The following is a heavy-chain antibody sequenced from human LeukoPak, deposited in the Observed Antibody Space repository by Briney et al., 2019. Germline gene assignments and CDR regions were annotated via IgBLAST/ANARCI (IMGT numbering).Heavy chain of an antibody. V-gene: IGHV1-2*02. Sequence: ASVKPSCKVSGYTFTGYYMHGVRPAPGQGVEWRGWINPNSGGTNYAQKFQGRVTMTRDTTISTAYMEPSRLRSDDTAVYDCARALGLVRGAPGYWGQGTLVTVSS. CDR3: ARALGLVRGAPGY. CDR1: GYTFTGYY. J-gene: IGHJ4*02. CDR2: INPNSGGT. D-gene: IGHD3-10*01.